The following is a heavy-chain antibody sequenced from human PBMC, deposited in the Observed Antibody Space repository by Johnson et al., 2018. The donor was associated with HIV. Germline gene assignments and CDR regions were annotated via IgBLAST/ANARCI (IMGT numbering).Heavy chain of an antibody. Sequence: QVQLVESGGGLVKPGGSLRLSCAASGFTFSDYYMNWIRQAPGKGLEWISYISSSGSTIYYADAVKGRFTISRDNGKNSLYLQMSSLRAEDTAVYYCARVRIGYSSSGDVFDIWGQGTMVTVSS. CDR2: ISSSGSTI. CDR1: GFTFSDYY. V-gene: IGHV3-11*04. J-gene: IGHJ3*02. D-gene: IGHD6-13*01. CDR3: ARVRIGYSSSGDVFDI.